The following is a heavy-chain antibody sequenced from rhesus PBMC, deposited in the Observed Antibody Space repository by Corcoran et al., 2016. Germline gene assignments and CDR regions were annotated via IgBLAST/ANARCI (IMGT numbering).Heavy chain of an antibody. D-gene: IGHD2-15*01. J-gene: IGHJ4*01. Sequence: QVTLKESGPALVKPTQTLTLTCILSGFSLNTTGMGVGWIRHPPGKTLEWLAHIYWDDDKRLSTALKSRLSISKDKYKNQVVLTMTNMDPVDTATYYWTRYLRSKFYLDYWGQGVLVTVSS. CDR1: GFSLNTTGMG. V-gene: IGHV2-1*01. CDR3: TRYLRSKFYLDY. CDR2: IYWDDDK.